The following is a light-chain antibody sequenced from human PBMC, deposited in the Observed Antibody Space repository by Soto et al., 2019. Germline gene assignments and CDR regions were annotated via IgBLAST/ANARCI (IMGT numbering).Light chain of an antibody. CDR1: QSVSRGY. J-gene: IGKJ1*01. V-gene: IGKV3-20*01. Sequence: EIVLTQSPGTLSLSPGERATLSCRTSQSVSRGYFAWFQQKPGQAPRLLIYATSRRATGIPDRFSGSGSGTDFTLTISRLEPEDFAVYYCQQYYNSRTFGQGTKVEVK. CDR2: ATS. CDR3: QQYYNSRT.